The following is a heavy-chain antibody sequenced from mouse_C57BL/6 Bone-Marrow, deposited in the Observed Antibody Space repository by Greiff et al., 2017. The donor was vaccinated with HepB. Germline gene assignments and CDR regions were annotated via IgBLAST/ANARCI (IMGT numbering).Heavy chain of an antibody. V-gene: IGHV5-9-1*02. Sequence: EVQLVESGEGLVKPGGSLKLSCAASGFTFSSYAMSWVRQTPEKRLEWVAYISSGGDYIYYADTVKGRFTISRDNARNTLYLQMSSLKSEDTAMYYCTLYYYGSSSGYFDYWGQGTTLTVSS. CDR1: GFTFSSYA. CDR2: ISSGGDYI. D-gene: IGHD1-1*01. J-gene: IGHJ2*01. CDR3: TLYYYGSSSGYFDY.